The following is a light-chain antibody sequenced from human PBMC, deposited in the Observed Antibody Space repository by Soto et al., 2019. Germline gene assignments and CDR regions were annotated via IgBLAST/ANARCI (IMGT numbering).Light chain of an antibody. CDR2: SNN. J-gene: IGLJ1*01. CDR3: AAWDDSLNGYV. Sequence: QSVPTQPPSASGTPGQRVTISCSGSSSNIGSNTVNWYQQLPGTAPRLLIYSNNQRPSGVPDRFSGSKSGTSASLAISGLQSEDEADYYCAAWDDSLNGYVFGRGTKVTVL. V-gene: IGLV1-44*01. CDR1: SSNIGSNT.